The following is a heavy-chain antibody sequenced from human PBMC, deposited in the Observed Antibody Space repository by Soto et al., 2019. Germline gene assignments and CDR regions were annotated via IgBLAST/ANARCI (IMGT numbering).Heavy chain of an antibody. CDR2: IYYTGGA. CDR1: GGSISGGGDY. D-gene: IGHD3-10*01. CDR3: ARGLTMLRGVMDS. J-gene: IGHJ4*02. Sequence: QVQLQESGPGLVKPSQTLALTCTVSGGSISGGGDYWTWIRQHPGKGLEWIWYIYYTGGAYYNPSLKSRAILSLDTSKSQFSLNLTSVTAADTAVYYCARGLTMLRGVMDSWGQGTLVTVSS. V-gene: IGHV4-31*03.